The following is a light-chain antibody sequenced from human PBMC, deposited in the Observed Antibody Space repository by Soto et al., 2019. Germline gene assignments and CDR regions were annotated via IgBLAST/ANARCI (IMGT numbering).Light chain of an antibody. V-gene: IGKV1-5*01. CDR2: DAS. J-gene: IGKJ5*01. Sequence: EIQMIQSPSTLSASLGDRATLACRASQSISSWLAWYQQRPGKAPKLLIYDASSLESGVPSRFSGSGSGTEFTLTISSLQPEDFAVYYCQQYNNWPLTFGQGTRLEIK. CDR3: QQYNNWPLT. CDR1: QSISSW.